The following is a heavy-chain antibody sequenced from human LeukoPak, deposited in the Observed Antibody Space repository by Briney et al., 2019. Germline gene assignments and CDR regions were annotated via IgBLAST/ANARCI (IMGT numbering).Heavy chain of an antibody. CDR3: AKLSFYFDF. CDR2: ISGNGAST. CDR1: GFTFSSYA. J-gene: IGHJ4*02. Sequence: GGSLRLSCAASGFTFSSYAMSWVRQGPGRGLEWVSAISGNGASTYYADSVKGRLTISRDNSKNTLYLQMNSLRAEDTAVYYCAKLSFYFDFWGQGTLVTVSS. V-gene: IGHV3-23*01.